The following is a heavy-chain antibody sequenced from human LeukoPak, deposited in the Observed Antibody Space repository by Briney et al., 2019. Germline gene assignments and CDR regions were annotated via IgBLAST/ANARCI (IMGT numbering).Heavy chain of an antibody. V-gene: IGHV1-18*01. CDR1: GYTFTSYG. D-gene: IGHD3-3*01. J-gene: IGHJ4*02. CDR3: ARFNGYDFWSGYYEYYFDY. Sequence: ASVTVSCTASGYTFTSYGISWVRQAPGQGLEWMGWISAYNGNTNYAQKLQGRVTMTTDTSTSTAYMELRSLRSDDTAVYYCARFNGYDFWSGYYEYYFDYWGQGTLVTVSS. CDR2: ISAYNGNT.